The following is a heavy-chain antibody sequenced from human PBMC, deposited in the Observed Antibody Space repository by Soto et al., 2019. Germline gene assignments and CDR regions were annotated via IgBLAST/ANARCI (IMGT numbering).Heavy chain of an antibody. J-gene: IGHJ4*02. CDR2: IYPGDSDT. D-gene: IGHD3-22*01. V-gene: IGHV5-51*01. CDR3: ARHIGAYYDNNGYPYFDY. CDR1: GYSFTSYC. Sequence: GESLKISCKGSGYSFTSYCIGWVRQMPGKGLEWMGIIYPGDSDTRYSPSFQGQVTISADKSISTAYLQWSSLKASDTAMYYCARHIGAYYDNNGYPYFDYWGQGTQVTVPQ.